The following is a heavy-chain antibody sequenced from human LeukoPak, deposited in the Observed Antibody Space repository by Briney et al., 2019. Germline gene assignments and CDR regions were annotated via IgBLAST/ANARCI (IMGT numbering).Heavy chain of an antibody. CDR3: ARDPRARYQTRPNWFDP. J-gene: IGHJ5*02. CDR2: ISSSSSYI. V-gene: IGHV3-21*01. Sequence: GGSLRLSCAASGFTFSSYSMNWVRQAPGKGLEWVSSISSSSSYIYYADSVKGRFTISRDNAKNSLYLQMNSLRAEDTAVYYCARDPRARYQTRPNWFDPWGQGTLVTVSS. CDR1: GFTFSSYS. D-gene: IGHD2-2*01.